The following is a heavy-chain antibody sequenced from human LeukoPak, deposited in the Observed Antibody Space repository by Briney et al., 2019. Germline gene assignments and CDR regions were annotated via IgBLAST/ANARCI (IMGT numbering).Heavy chain of an antibody. CDR1: GFTFSSYS. CDR2: ISSSGSTI. D-gene: IGHD6-13*01. V-gene: IGHV3-48*04. CDR3: AREVDSRMDY. J-gene: IGHJ4*02. Sequence: GGSLRLSCAASGFTFSSYSMKWVRQAPGKGLEWVSYISSSGSTIYYADSVKGRFTISRDNAKNSLYLQMNSLRAEDTAVYYCAREVDSRMDYWGQGTLVTVSS.